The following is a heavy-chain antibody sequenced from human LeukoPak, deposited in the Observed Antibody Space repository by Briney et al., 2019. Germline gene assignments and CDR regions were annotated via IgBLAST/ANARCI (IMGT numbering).Heavy chain of an antibody. D-gene: IGHD6-13*01. Sequence: GGSLRLSCAASGFTVSSKDMTWVRQAPGKGLEWVSVIYSGGSTYYADSVKGRFTISRDNSKNTLYLQMNSLRAEDTAVYYCATGKGAAAGYFDYWGQGTLVTVSS. V-gene: IGHV3-66*02. CDR1: GFTVSSKD. CDR3: ATGKGAAAGYFDY. CDR2: IYSGGST. J-gene: IGHJ4*02.